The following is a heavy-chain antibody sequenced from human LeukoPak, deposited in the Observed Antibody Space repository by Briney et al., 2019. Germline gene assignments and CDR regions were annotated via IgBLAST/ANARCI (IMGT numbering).Heavy chain of an antibody. D-gene: IGHD3-16*01. V-gene: IGHV3-64*01. CDR3: ARDGFVTFGGAMAAGWFDP. Sequence: PGGSLRLSCAASGFTFSSYAMHWVRQAPGKGLEYVSAISSNGGSTYYANSVKGRFTISRDNSKNTLYLQMGSLRAEDMAVYYCARDGFVTFGGAMAAGWFDPWGQGTLVTVSS. CDR1: GFTFSSYA. J-gene: IGHJ5*02. CDR2: ISSNGGST.